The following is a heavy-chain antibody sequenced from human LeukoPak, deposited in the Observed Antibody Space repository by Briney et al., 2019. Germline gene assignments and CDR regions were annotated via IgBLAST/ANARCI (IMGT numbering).Heavy chain of an antibody. J-gene: IGHJ4*02. CDR3: ARGRDSGSGSLTLDY. CDR2: INQSGRT. V-gene: IGHV4-34*01. Sequence: SETLSLTCAVYGESFSGYYWSWIRQPPGKGLEWIGEINQSGRTNYKPSLKSRVTISADTSKNQFSLKLSSVTAADTAVYYCARGRDSGSGSLTLDYWSQGTLVTVSS. CDR1: GESFSGYY. D-gene: IGHD3-10*01.